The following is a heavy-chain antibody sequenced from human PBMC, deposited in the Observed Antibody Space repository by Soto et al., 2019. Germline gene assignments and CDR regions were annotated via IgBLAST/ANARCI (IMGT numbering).Heavy chain of an antibody. Sequence: QVQLQESGPGLVRPSETLSLTCTVSGGSISSYYWSWIRQPPGKGLEWIGYIYYSGSANYNPSLKSRVTISVDTSKNQFSLKLSSATAADTAVYYCARNYGGNVAYWGQGTLVTVSS. CDR3: ARNYGGNVAY. D-gene: IGHD4-17*01. CDR2: IYYSGSA. CDR1: GGSISSYY. V-gene: IGHV4-59*08. J-gene: IGHJ4*02.